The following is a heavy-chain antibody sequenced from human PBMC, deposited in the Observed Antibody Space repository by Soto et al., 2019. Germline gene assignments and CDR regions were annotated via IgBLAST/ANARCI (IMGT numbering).Heavy chain of an antibody. CDR1: GFTFSSYG. CDR2: ISYDGSNK. CDR3: AKALPYYYDSSGYSLGDY. Sequence: PGGSLRLSCAASGFTFSSYGMHWVRQAPGKGLEWVAVISYDGSNKYYADSVKGRFTISRDNSKNTLYLQMNSLRAEDTAVYYCAKALPYYYDSSGYSLGDYWGQGTLVTVSS. J-gene: IGHJ4*02. D-gene: IGHD3-22*01. V-gene: IGHV3-30*18.